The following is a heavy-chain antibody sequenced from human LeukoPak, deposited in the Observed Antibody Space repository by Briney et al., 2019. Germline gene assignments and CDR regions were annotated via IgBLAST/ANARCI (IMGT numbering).Heavy chain of an antibody. J-gene: IGHJ6*02. D-gene: IGHD2-21*02. CDR1: RGTFSSYA. CDR2: IIPIFGIA. V-gene: IGHV1-69*04. CDR3: AREGNCGGDCYGNYYYYGMDV. Sequence: ASVKLSCKPSRGTFSSYAISWVRQAPGHRLEGLGRIIPIFGIANYAQKFQRRVTITADKSTSTAYMELSSLRSEDTAVYYCAREGNCGGDCYGNYYYYGMDVWGQGTTVTVSS.